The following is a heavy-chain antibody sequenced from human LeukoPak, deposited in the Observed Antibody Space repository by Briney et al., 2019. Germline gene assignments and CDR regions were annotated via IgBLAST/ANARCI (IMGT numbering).Heavy chain of an antibody. Sequence: GGSLRLSCAASGFTFSSHSMNWVRRAPGKGLEWVSSISSSSSYIYYADSVKGRFTISRDNAKNSLYLQMNSLRAEDTAVYYCASSGSYRFDYWGQGTLVTVSS. V-gene: IGHV3-21*01. CDR3: ASSGSYRFDY. CDR1: GFTFSSHS. J-gene: IGHJ4*02. CDR2: ISSSSSYI. D-gene: IGHD1-26*01.